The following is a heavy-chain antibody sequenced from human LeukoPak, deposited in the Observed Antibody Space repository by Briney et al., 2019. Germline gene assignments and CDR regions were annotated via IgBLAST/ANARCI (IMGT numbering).Heavy chain of an antibody. CDR3: AKDREIGSSSRLFDY. CDR1: GFTFSSYA. J-gene: IGHJ4*02. CDR2: ISYDANNK. D-gene: IGHD6-6*01. Sequence: GRSLRLSCAASGFTFSSYAMHWVRQAPGKGLEWGAVISYDANNKYYADSVKGRFTISRDNSKNTLYLQMNSLRAEDTAVYYCAKDREIGSSSRLFDYWGQGTLVTVSS. V-gene: IGHV3-30*18.